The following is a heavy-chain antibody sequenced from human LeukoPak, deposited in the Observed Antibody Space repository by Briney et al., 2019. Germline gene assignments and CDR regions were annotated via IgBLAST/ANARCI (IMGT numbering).Heavy chain of an antibody. J-gene: IGHJ3*02. CDR2: INHSGST. D-gene: IGHD3-10*01. CDR1: GGSFSGYY. Sequence: AETLSLTCAVYGGSFSGYYWSWIRQPPGKGLEWIGEINHSGSTNYNPSLKSRVTISVDTSKNQFSLKLSSVTAADTAVYYCARGGHYSDAFDIWGQGTMVTVSS. V-gene: IGHV4-34*01. CDR3: ARGGHYSDAFDI.